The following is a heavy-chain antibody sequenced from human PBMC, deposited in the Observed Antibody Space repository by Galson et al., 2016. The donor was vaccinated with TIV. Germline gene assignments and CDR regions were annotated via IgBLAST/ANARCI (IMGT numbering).Heavy chain of an antibody. V-gene: IGHV1-18*01. Sequence: SVKVSCKASGYTFTSYGISWVRQAPGQGLEWMGWISAYNGNTNYAQKLQGRVTMTTDTSTSTAYMELSSLVSDDTAVYYCATDLVYYYDSSGYSWGQGTLVTVSS. CDR2: ISAYNGNT. J-gene: IGHJ4*02. D-gene: IGHD3-22*01. CDR3: ATDLVYYYDSSGYS. CDR1: GYTFTSYG.